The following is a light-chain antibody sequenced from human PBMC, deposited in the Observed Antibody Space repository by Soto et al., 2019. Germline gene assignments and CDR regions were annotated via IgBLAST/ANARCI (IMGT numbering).Light chain of an antibody. Sequence: QSALTQPASVSGSPGQSITISCTGTSSDVGGYNYVSWYQQHPGKAPKLMIYDVNNRPSGVSNRFSASKSGNTASLTISGLQAEDEADYYCSSYTSSITLVFGGGTKLTVL. CDR2: DVN. V-gene: IGLV2-14*01. J-gene: IGLJ2*01. CDR1: SSDVGGYNY. CDR3: SSYTSSITLV.